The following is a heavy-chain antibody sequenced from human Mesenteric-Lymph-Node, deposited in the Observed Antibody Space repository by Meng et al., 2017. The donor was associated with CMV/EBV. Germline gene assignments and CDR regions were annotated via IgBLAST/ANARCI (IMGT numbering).Heavy chain of an antibody. D-gene: IGHD2-21*01. CDR3: AKILRPGGTLWYFDY. V-gene: IGHV3-23*01. J-gene: IGHJ4*02. Sequence: SGFTFSSYAMSWVRQAPGKGLEWVSAISGSGGSTYYADSVKGRFTISRDNSKNTLYLQMNSLRAEDTAVYYCAKILRPGGTLWYFDYWGQGTLVTVSS. CDR2: ISGSGGST. CDR1: GFTFSSYA.